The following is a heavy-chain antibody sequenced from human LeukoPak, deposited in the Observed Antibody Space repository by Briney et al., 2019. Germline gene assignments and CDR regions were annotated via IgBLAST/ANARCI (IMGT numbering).Heavy chain of an antibody. D-gene: IGHD6-6*01. V-gene: IGHV4-30-2*01. CDR3: ARGAARVDY. Sequence: SQTLSLTCTVSGGSISSGGYYWSWIRRPPGKGLEWIGYIYHSGSTYYNPSLKSRVTISVDRSKNQFSLKLSSVTAADTAVYYCARGAARVDYWGQGTLVTVSS. CDR2: IYHSGST. J-gene: IGHJ4*02. CDR1: GGSISSGGYY.